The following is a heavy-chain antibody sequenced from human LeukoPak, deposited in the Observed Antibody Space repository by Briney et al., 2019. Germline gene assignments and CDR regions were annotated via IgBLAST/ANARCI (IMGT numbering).Heavy chain of an antibody. CDR2: INHSGST. D-gene: IGHD2-2*02. Sequence: SETLSLTCAVYGGSFSGYYWSWIRQPPGKGLEWIGEINHSGSTNYNPSLKSRVIISVDTSKNQFSLKLSSVTAADTAVYYCARRAIVVEPAAILNWFDPWGQGTLVTVSS. CDR1: GGSFSGYY. V-gene: IGHV4-34*01. CDR3: ARRAIVVEPAAILNWFDP. J-gene: IGHJ5*02.